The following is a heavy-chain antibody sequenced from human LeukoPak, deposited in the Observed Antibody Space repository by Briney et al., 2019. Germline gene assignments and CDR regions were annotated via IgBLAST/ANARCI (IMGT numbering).Heavy chain of an antibody. CDR3: ARDPSVVTGY. J-gene: IGHJ4*02. CDR2: ISSSSSYI. D-gene: IGHD4-23*01. Sequence: GGSLRLSCAASGFTFSSYSMTWVRQAPGKGLEWVSSISSSSSYIYYADSVKGRFTISRDNAKNSLYLQMNSLRAEDTAVYYCARDPSVVTGYWGQGTLVTVSS. CDR1: GFTFSSYS. V-gene: IGHV3-21*01.